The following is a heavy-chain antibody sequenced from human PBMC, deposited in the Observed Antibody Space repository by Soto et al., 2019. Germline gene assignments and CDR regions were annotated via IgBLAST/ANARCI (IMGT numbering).Heavy chain of an antibody. D-gene: IGHD2-21*02. CDR1: GFSFSRYA. CDR2: ITGSGGTI. Sequence: DVHLLESGGGLVQPGGSLRLSCAASGFSFSRYAMIWVRQAPGKGQEWVSGITGSGGTIEYAASVKGRFTISRDNSKNTVDNSLRAEDTAMYYCAKDDVAGDGLWLVADWGQGILVTVS. CDR3: AKDDVAGDGLWLVAD. J-gene: IGHJ1*01. V-gene: IGHV3-23*01.